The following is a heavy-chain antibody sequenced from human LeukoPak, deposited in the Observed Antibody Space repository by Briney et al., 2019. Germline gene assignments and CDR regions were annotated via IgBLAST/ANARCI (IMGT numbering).Heavy chain of an antibody. CDR2: IYYSGST. CDR3: ARDGGYCSSTNCYDY. J-gene: IGHJ4*02. Sequence: PSETLSLTCTVSGGSISSYYWSWIRQPPGKGLEWIGYIYYSGSTNYNPSLKSRVTISVDTSKNQFSLKLSSVTAADTAVYYCARDGGYCSSTNCYDYWGQGTLVTVSS. V-gene: IGHV4-59*01. D-gene: IGHD2-2*03. CDR1: GGSISSYY.